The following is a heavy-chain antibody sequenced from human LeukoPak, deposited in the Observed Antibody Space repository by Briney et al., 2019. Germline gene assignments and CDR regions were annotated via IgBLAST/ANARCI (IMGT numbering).Heavy chain of an antibody. J-gene: IGHJ4*02. Sequence: SETLSLTCTASGVSISSGAYYWAWVRQHPGKGLERIGYISYSGSTYYNPSLKSRVTMSLDTSKNQFSLKLSSVTAADTAVYYCARDKGWGSGLDYWGQGTLVTVSS. CDR3: ARDKGWGSGLDY. V-gene: IGHV4-31*03. D-gene: IGHD3-10*01. CDR2: ISYSGST. CDR1: GVSISSGAYY.